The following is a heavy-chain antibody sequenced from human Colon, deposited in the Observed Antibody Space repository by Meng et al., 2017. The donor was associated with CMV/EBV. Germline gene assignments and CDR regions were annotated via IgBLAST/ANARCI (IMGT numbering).Heavy chain of an antibody. CDR1: GFTFSTYA. Sequence: GESLKISCAASGFTFSTYAITWVRQAPGKGLEWVSGISGSGRSTYDADSVKGRFTISRDNSKNTLYLQMSSLRAEDTAVYYCAKGTTLTTLDYWGQGTLVTVSS. V-gene: IGHV3-23*01. J-gene: IGHJ4*02. CDR3: AKGTTLTTLDY. D-gene: IGHD4-11*01. CDR2: ISGSGRST.